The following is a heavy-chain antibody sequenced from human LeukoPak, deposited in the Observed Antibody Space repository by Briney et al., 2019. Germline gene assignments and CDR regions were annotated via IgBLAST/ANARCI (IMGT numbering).Heavy chain of an antibody. CDR1: GFTFSNYA. V-gene: IGHV3-23*01. J-gene: IGHJ4*02. CDR3: SKWGDYDVLTGYYDSDY. Sequence: GASLRLSCAASGFTFSNYAMSWVRQAPGKGLEWVSAIVGSGGSTYYADSVKGRFSISRDNSKNTLFLQMNSLRVEDTALYYCSKWGDYDVLTGYYDSDYWGQGTLVTVSS. CDR2: IVGSGGST. D-gene: IGHD3-9*01.